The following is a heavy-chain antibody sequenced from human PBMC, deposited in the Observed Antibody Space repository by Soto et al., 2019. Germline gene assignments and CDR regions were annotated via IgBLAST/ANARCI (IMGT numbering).Heavy chain of an antibody. V-gene: IGHV4-59*01. CDR1: GSSISPFY. Sequence: SETLSLTCTVSGSSISPFYWSWIRQPPGKGLEWLGYIYYTGSTKYNPSLKSRVTLSLGTSRNQLSLKLRSVTAADTAVYYCTRVGGYYGDYPNFDYWGSGTLVTVSS. D-gene: IGHD4-17*01. J-gene: IGHJ4*02. CDR2: IYYTGST. CDR3: TRVGGYYGDYPNFDY.